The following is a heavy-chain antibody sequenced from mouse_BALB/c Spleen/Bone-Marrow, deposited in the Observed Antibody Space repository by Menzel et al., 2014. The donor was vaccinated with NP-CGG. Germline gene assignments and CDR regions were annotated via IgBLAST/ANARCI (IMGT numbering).Heavy chain of an antibody. CDR3: ARGGISVDY. J-gene: IGHJ2*01. Sequence: VKLMESGAELVRPGSSVKISCESSGYVFSTYWINWVKQRPGQGLEWIGQIYPGDGDTDYNGKFKDKATRTADKSSNTAYMQLSSLTSEDSAVYFCARGGISVDYWGQGTTLTVSS. V-gene: IGHV1-80*01. CDR1: GYVFSTYW. CDR2: IYPGDGDT.